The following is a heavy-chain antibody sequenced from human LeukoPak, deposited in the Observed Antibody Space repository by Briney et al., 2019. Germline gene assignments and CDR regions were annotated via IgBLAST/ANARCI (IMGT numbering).Heavy chain of an antibody. Sequence: SETLSLTCTVSGGSISSYYWSWIRQPAGKGLEWIGRIYTSGSTNYNPSLKSRVTMSVDTSKNQFSLKLSPVTAADTAVYYCARDRQDRYYYYYMDVWGKGTTVTVSS. CDR2: IYTSGST. CDR1: GGSISSYY. CDR3: ARDRQDRYYYYYMDV. J-gene: IGHJ6*03. V-gene: IGHV4-4*07.